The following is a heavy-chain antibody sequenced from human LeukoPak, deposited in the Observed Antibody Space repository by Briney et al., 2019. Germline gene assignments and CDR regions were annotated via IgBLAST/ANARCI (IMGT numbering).Heavy chain of an antibody. V-gene: IGHV3-49*03. CDR1: GFTFGDYA. CDR3: ARGRQQLGY. CDR2: IRSKGYGGTI. D-gene: IGHD6-13*01. J-gene: IGHJ4*02. Sequence: GGSLRLSCTASGFTFGDYAVSWFRQAPGKGLEWAGFIRSKGYGGTIEYAAAVKGRFTISRDDSKSIAYLQMNSLESEDTAIYYCARGRQQLGYWGQGTLVTVSS.